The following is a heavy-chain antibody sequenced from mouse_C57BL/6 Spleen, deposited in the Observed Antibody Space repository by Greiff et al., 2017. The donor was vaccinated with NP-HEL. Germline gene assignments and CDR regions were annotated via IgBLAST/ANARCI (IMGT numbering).Heavy chain of an antibody. D-gene: IGHD1-1*01. Sequence: QVQLQQSGAELVRPGTSVKVSCKASGYAFTNYLIEWVKQRPGQGLEWIGVINPGSGGTNYNEKFKGKATLTADKSSSTAYMQLSSLTSEDSAVYFCAPTTVEGDYAMDYWGQGTSVTVSS. V-gene: IGHV1-54*01. CDR2: INPGSGGT. J-gene: IGHJ4*01. CDR1: GYAFTNYL. CDR3: APTTVEGDYAMDY.